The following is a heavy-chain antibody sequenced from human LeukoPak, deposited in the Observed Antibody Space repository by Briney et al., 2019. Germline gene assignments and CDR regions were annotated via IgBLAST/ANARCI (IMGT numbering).Heavy chain of an antibody. J-gene: IGHJ5*02. CDR1: GGSVGNSRHY. CDR2: FSYGGNT. D-gene: IGHD1-7*01. CDR3: ARQPGTTVDSWFDP. V-gene: IGHV4-39*01. Sequence: SETLSLTCTVSGGSVGNSRHYWGWIRQPPGKGLEWLGSFSYGGNTYYKPSLKSRLTISVDTSKNQFSLRLSSLTAADTAVYYCARQPGTTVDSWFDPWGQGALVTVSS.